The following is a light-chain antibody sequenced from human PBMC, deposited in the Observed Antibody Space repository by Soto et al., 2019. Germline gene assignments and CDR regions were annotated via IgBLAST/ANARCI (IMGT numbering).Light chain of an antibody. CDR3: QSYDDSLSGYVV. V-gene: IGLV1-40*01. CDR2: GDS. J-gene: IGLJ2*01. Sequence: QSVLTQPPSVSGAPGQRVTISCTGSSSNIGAPYDVHWYQQIPGAAPKLLIYGDSRRPSGVPDRFSASTSGTSASLAITGLQAEDEAVYYCQSYDDSLSGYVVFGGGTKVTVL. CDR1: SSNIGAPYD.